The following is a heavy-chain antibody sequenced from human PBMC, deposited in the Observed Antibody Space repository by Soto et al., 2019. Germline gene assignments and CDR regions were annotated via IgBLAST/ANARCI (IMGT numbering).Heavy chain of an antibody. CDR3: VGWKEGVFVPLDS. V-gene: IGHV3-74*01. D-gene: IGHD2-8*01. CDR1: GFTFSNYW. Sequence: EVQLVESGGGLVQPGGSLRLSCAASGFTFSNYWIHWVRQAPGKGLVWVSRINSDGSNIEYADALKGRFTISRDNAKNTVYLQMNSLRAEDTAVYYCVGWKEGVFVPLDSWGQGTLVTVSA. J-gene: IGHJ4*02. CDR2: INSDGSNI.